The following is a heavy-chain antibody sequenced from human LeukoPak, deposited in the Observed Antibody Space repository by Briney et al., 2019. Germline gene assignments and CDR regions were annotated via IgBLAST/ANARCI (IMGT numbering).Heavy chain of an antibody. J-gene: IGHJ4*02. CDR3: ARRYYYNLGSFPFDF. CDR1: GGSFSGYH. D-gene: IGHD3-10*01. Sequence: PSETLSLTCAVYGGSFSGYHWSWIRQSSGKGLEWIGEIHNSGTTNYNPSLNSRVTISEDTSKNQFYLNLSSVTAADTAVYYCARRYYYNLGSFPFDFWGQGTLVTVSS. CDR2: IHNSGTT. V-gene: IGHV4-34*01.